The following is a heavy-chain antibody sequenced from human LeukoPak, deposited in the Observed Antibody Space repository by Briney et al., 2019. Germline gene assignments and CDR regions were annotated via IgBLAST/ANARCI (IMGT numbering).Heavy chain of an antibody. Sequence: SGRSLRLSCAASGFTFSSYAMHWVRQAPGKGLEWVSVISYDGSNKYYADSVKGRFTISRDNSKNTLYLQLNSLRAEDTAVYYCAKVEDSSGYYYFDYWGQGTLVTVSS. CDR2: ISYDGSNK. J-gene: IGHJ4*02. V-gene: IGHV3-30*04. CDR3: AKVEDSSGYYYFDY. D-gene: IGHD3-22*01. CDR1: GFTFSSYA.